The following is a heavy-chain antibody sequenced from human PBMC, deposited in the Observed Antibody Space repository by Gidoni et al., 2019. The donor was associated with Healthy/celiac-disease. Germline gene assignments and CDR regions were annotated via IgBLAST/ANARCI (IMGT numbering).Heavy chain of an antibody. V-gene: IGHV5-51*01. Sequence: EVQLVQSAAEVKTPVVSLKTSCQRSGYSFTSYWIGWVRQMPGKGLEWMGIIYPGDSDTRYSPSFQGQVTISADKSISTAYLQWSSLKASDTAMYYCARQPVAASEFDYWGQGTLVTVSS. D-gene: IGHD6-19*01. CDR3: ARQPVAASEFDY. CDR2: IYPGDSDT. J-gene: IGHJ4*02. CDR1: GYSFTSYW.